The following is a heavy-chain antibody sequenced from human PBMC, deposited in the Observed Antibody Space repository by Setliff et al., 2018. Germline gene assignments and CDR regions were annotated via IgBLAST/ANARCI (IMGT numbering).Heavy chain of an antibody. CDR2: IYSGDRNT. J-gene: IGHJ4*02. V-gene: IGHV3-23*03. CDR3: AKPQVELRWGFES. Sequence: PGGSLRLSCAASGSTFSTYAMSWVRQAPEKGLEWVSTIYSGDRNTFYTDSVKDRFTIIRDGSTNTLYLQMTSLRAEDTAVYYCAKPQVELRWGFESWGQGTLVTVSS. D-gene: IGHD1-7*01. CDR1: GSTFSTYA.